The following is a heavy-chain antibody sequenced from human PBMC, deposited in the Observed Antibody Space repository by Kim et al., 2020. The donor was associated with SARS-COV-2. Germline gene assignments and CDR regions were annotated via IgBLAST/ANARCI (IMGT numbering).Heavy chain of an antibody. CDR3: AGDGPGYFYFDY. D-gene: IGHD3-9*01. V-gene: IGHV6-1*01. Sequence: NDYAVSVKSRITINPDTSKNQFSLQLDSVTPEDTAVYYCAGDGPGYFYFDYWGQGTLVTVSS. CDR2: N. J-gene: IGHJ4*02.